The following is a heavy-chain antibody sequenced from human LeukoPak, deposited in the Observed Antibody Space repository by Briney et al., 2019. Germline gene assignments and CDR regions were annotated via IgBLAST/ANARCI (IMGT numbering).Heavy chain of an antibody. J-gene: IGHJ6*03. CDR1: GGTFSSYA. Sequence: GASVKVSCKASGGTFSSYAISWVRQAPGQGLEWMGGIIPIFGTAKYAQKFQGRVTITADESTSTAYMELSSLRSEDTAVYYCARGQPEDIVVVPAAMEADYYYYYYMDVWGKGTTVTVSS. CDR2: IIPIFGTA. CDR3: ARGQPEDIVVVPAAMEADYYYYYYMDV. D-gene: IGHD2-2*01. V-gene: IGHV1-69*01.